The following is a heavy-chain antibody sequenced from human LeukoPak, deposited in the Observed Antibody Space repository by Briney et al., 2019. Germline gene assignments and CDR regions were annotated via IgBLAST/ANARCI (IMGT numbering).Heavy chain of an antibody. V-gene: IGHV3-53*01. J-gene: IGHJ4*02. D-gene: IGHD2-2*01. CDR3: ARGRLGYCNSTSCSPYFDY. Sequence: PGGSLRLSCAASGFTVSSNYMSWIRQAPGKGLEWVSVIYSGGSTYYADSVKGRFTISRDNSKNTLYLQMNSLRAEDTAVYYCARGRLGYCNSTSCSPYFDYWGQGTLVTVSS. CDR2: IYSGGST. CDR1: GFTVSSNY.